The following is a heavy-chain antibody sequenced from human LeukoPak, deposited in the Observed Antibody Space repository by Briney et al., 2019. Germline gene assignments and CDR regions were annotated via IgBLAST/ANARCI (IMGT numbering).Heavy chain of an antibody. D-gene: IGHD3-10*01. V-gene: IGHV3-23*01. CDR2: ISGRGGST. CDR3: AKETASDFGGAVDY. Sequence: GRSLRLSCTASGFTFGDYAMSWVRQAPGKGLEWVSAISGRGGSTYYADSVKGRFTISRDNSKNTLYLQVNSLRAEDTAVYYCAKETASDFGGAVDYWGQGTLVTVSS. CDR1: GFTFGDYA. J-gene: IGHJ4*02.